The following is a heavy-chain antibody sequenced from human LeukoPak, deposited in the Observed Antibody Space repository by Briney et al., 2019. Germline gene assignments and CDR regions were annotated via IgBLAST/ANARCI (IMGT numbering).Heavy chain of an antibody. CDR1: GGSISSYY. V-gene: IGHV4-59*01. CDR2: ISYSGST. CDR3: ARERTSGYSYYFDY. D-gene: IGHD3-22*01. J-gene: IGHJ4*02. Sequence: SETLSLTCTVAGGSISSYYWSWIRQPPGKGLEWIGYISYSGSTNYDPSLKSRVTISVDTSKNQFSLKLSSVTAADTAVYYCARERTSGYSYYFDYWGQGTLVTVYS.